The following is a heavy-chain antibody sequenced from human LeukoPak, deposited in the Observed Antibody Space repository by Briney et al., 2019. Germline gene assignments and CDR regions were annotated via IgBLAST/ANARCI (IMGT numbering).Heavy chain of an antibody. CDR3: ARGGAARLHFQN. CDR2: IYHSGST. CDR1: GGSISTYY. Sequence: TASETLSLTCTVSGGSISTYYWNWIRQPPGKGLEWIGYIYHSGSTNYNPFLQSRVTISVDTSKNQFSLNLNSVTAADTAVYYCARGGAARLHFQNWGQGTLVTVSS. J-gene: IGHJ1*01. V-gene: IGHV4-59*01. D-gene: IGHD6-6*01.